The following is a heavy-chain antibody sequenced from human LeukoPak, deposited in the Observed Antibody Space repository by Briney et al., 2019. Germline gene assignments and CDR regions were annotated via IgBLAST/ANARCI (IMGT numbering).Heavy chain of an antibody. Sequence: SGGSLRLSCAASGFTFSSYSMNWVRQAPGKGLEWVSSISSSSSYIYYADSVKGRFTISRENAKNSLYLQMNSLRAGDTAVYYCARGKQLVFRQGSYMDVWGKGTTVTVSS. D-gene: IGHD6-13*01. CDR2: ISSSSSYI. CDR3: ARGKQLVFRQGSYMDV. CDR1: GFTFSSYS. J-gene: IGHJ6*03. V-gene: IGHV3-21*01.